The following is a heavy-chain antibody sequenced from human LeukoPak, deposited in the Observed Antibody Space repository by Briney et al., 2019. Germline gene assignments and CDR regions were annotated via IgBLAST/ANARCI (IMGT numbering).Heavy chain of an antibody. Sequence: GASVKVSCKASGYDFTKYAVQWVRQAPGQRLEWMGWIDAGNGRTKYSQDFQGRVTISRDTSASIAYMELSSLRSDDMAVYYCARDDNIVVVPAAMFGCCDPYFDYWGQGTLVTVSS. V-gene: IGHV1-3*03. CDR3: ARDDNIVVVPAAMFGCCDPYFDY. D-gene: IGHD2-2*01. CDR1: GYDFTKYA. CDR2: IDAGNGRT. J-gene: IGHJ4*02.